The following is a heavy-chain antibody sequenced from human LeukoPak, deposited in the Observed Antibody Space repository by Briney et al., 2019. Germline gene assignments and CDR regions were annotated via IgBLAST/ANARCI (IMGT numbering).Heavy chain of an antibody. J-gene: IGHJ3*02. CDR3: ARARLAFDI. D-gene: IGHD2-21*01. CDR2: ISAYNGNT. CDR1: GYTFTSYY. V-gene: IGHV1-18*04. Sequence: ASVKVSCKASGYTFTSYYMHWVRQAPGQGLEWMGWISAYNGNTNYAQKLQGRVTMTTDTSTGTAYMELRSLRSDDTAVYYCARARLAFDIWGQGTMVTVSS.